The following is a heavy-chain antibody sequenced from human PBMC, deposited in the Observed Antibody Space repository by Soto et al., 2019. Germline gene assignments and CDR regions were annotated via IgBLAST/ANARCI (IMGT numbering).Heavy chain of an antibody. Sequence: EVQLVESGGGLVQPGGSLGLSCAASGFTFSNYWMHWVRQAPGKGLVWVSRINGDGSSTSYADSVKGRFTISRDNAKNTLYLQMNSLRAEDTAVYYCARVRETSGGDYNYWGQGTLVTVSS. CDR1: GFTFSNYW. CDR3: ARVRETSGGDYNY. J-gene: IGHJ4*02. CDR2: INGDGSST. D-gene: IGHD2-21*02. V-gene: IGHV3-74*01.